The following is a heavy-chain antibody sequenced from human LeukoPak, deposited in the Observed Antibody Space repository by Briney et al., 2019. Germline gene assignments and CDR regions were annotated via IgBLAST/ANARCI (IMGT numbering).Heavy chain of an antibody. D-gene: IGHD2-2*01. V-gene: IGHV1-69*01. Sequence: GASVKVSCKASGGTFSSYAISWVRQAPGQGLEWMGGIIPIFGTANYAQKFQGRVTITADESTSTAYMELSSLRSEDTAVYYCARELYCSSTSCLRGKFQYNWFDPWGQGTLVIVSS. J-gene: IGHJ5*02. CDR2: IIPIFGTA. CDR3: ARELYCSSTSCLRGKFQYNWFDP. CDR1: GGTFSSYA.